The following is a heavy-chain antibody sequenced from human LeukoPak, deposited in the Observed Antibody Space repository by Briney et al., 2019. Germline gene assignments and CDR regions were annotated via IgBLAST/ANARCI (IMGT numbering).Heavy chain of an antibody. D-gene: IGHD4-17*01. V-gene: IGHV3-74*01. J-gene: IGHJ3*02. CDR1: GFTFSSYW. CDR3: ACRLRSGAFDI. CDR2: INSDGSST. Sequence: GGSLRLSCAASGFTFSSYWMHWVRQAPGKGLVWVSRINSDGSSTSYADSVKGRFTTSRDNAKNTLYLQMNSLRAEDTAVYYCACRLRSGAFDIWGQGTMVTVSS.